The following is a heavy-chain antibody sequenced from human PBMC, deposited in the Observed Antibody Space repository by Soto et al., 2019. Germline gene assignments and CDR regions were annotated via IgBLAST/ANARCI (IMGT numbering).Heavy chain of an antibody. Sequence: PSETLSLTCAVYGGSFSGYYWSWIRQPPGKGLEWIGEINHSGSTNYNPSLKSRVTISVDTSKNQFSLMLSSVTAADTAVYYCARDGAHRNYYYYYGMDVWGQGTTVTVSS. V-gene: IGHV4-34*01. J-gene: IGHJ6*02. D-gene: IGHD3-10*01. CDR1: GGSFSGYY. CDR2: INHSGST. CDR3: ARDGAHRNYYYYYGMDV.